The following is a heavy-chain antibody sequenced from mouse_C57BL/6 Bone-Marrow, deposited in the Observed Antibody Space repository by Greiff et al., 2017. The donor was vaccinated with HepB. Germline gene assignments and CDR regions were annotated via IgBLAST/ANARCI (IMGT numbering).Heavy chain of an antibody. CDR1: GYTFTSYW. J-gene: IGHJ2*01. CDR3: TRRTYDGYFDFDY. V-gene: IGHV1-5*01. Sequence: EVQLQQSGTVLARPGASVKMSCKTSGYTFTSYWMHWVKQRPGQGLEWIGAIYPGNSDTSYNQKFKGKAKLTAVTSASTAYMELSSLTNEDSAVYYCTRRTYDGYFDFDYWGQGTTLTVSS. CDR2: IYPGNSDT. D-gene: IGHD2-3*01.